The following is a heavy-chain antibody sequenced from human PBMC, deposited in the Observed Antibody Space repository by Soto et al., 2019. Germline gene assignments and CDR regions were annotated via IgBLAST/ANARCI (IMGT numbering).Heavy chain of an antibody. D-gene: IGHD3-10*01. Sequence: SETLSLTCAVYGGSFSGYYWSWIRQPPGKGLEWIGYIYYSGSTNYNPSLKSRVTMSVDTPKNQFSLKLSSVTAADTAVYYCARRGYGPGFPYYYGMDVWGQGTTVT. CDR2: IYYSGST. J-gene: IGHJ6*02. CDR1: GGSFSGYY. V-gene: IGHV4-59*01. CDR3: ARRGYGPGFPYYYGMDV.